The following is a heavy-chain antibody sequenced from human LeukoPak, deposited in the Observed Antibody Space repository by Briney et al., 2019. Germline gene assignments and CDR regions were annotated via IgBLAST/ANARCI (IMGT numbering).Heavy chain of an antibody. CDR3: VKDKAPLLRSNSCPFDY. V-gene: IGHV3-30*02. CDR2: IRYDGSDR. D-gene: IGHD6-13*01. CDR1: GFILSNYG. J-gene: IGHJ4*02. Sequence: GGSLRLSCATSGFILSNYGIHWVRQAPGKGLEWVSFIRYDGSDRYYADSVKGRFTISRDNSKNTVSLQMNSLRVEDTAVYYCVKDKAPLLRSNSCPFDYWGPGTLVIVSS.